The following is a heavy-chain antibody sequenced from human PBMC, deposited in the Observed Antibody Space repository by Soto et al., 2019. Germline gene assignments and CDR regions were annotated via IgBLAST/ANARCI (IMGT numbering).Heavy chain of an antibody. V-gene: IGHV3-21*03. D-gene: IGHD2-8*01. Sequence: GRSLRLSCAASGFTFSSHSMNLVRQAPGKGLEWVSSISSSSSYIYYADSVKGRFTISRDNAKNTLYLEMSSLKSEDTAVYYCTTDLPGVGSTLGSYGLDVWGQGTTVTVSS. CDR3: TTDLPGVGSTLGSYGLDV. CDR1: GFTFSSHS. CDR2: ISSSSSYI. J-gene: IGHJ6*02.